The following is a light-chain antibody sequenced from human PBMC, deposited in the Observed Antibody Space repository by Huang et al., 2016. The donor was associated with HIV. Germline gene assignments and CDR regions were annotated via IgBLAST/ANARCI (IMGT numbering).Light chain of an antibody. J-gene: IGKJ3*01. Sequence: DIQMTQSPSSLSASVGDRVTITCRASQSISNHLNWYQQKPGKAPNLLIYAASSLQGGVPSRFSGSGSGTDFTLTISSLQPEDFATYYCQQSYRNPFTFGPGTKVDIK. CDR1: QSISNH. V-gene: IGKV1-39*01. CDR2: AAS. CDR3: QQSYRNPFT.